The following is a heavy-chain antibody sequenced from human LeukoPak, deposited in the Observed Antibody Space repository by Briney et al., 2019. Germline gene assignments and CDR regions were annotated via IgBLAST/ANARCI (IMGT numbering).Heavy chain of an antibody. CDR2: ISWNSGSI. D-gene: IGHD3-9*01. CDR1: GFSFDDYA. Sequence: LPGRSLRLSCAASGFSFDDYAMHWVRQAPGKGLEWVSGISWNSGSISYADSVKGRFTISRDNAKNSLYLQMNSLRAEGTAVYYCARESAILTGYDYWGQGTLVTVSS. V-gene: IGHV3-9*01. CDR3: ARESAILTGYDY. J-gene: IGHJ4*02.